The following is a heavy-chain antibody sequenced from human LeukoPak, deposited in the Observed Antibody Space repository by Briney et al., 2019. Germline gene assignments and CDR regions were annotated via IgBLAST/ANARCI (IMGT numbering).Heavy chain of an antibody. V-gene: IGHV1-2*02. D-gene: IGHD6-13*01. J-gene: IGHJ6*02. CDR3: ARDLAVAAAGPMYYYYGMDV. CDR1: GYTFTGYY. CDR2: INPNSGGT. Sequence: ASVNVSCKASGYTFTGYYMHWVRQAPGQGLEWMGWINPNSGGTNYAQKFQGRVTMTRDTSISTAYMELSRLRSDDTAVYYCARDLAVAAAGPMYYYYGMDVWGQGTTVTVSS.